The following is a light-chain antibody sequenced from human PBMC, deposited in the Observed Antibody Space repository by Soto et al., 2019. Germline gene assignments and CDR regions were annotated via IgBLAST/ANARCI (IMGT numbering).Light chain of an antibody. Sequence: QSVLTQPPSVSGAPGQRVTISCTGTSSNIGAGYDVHWYQQLPGTAPKLLIYGNNNRPSGVPDRFSGSKSGTSASLAITGLQAEDEADYYCQSYDSSLSGVVFSGGTKVTVL. J-gene: IGLJ2*01. CDR3: QSYDSSLSGVV. CDR1: SSNIGAGYD. V-gene: IGLV1-40*01. CDR2: GNN.